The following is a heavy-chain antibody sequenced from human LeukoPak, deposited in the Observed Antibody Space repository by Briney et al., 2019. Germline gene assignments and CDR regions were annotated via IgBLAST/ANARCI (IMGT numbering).Heavy chain of an antibody. D-gene: IGHD1-26*01. CDR1: GGTFSSYA. CDR2: IIPILGIA. V-gene: IGHV1-69*04. J-gene: IGHJ6*02. Sequence: SVKVSCKASGGTFSSYAIGWVRQAPGQGLEWMGRIIPILGIANYAQKFQGRVTITADKSTSTAYMELSSLRSEDTAVYYCARVGWPRIVGAIPLYYYGMDVWGQGTTVTVSS. CDR3: ARVGWPRIVGAIPLYYYGMDV.